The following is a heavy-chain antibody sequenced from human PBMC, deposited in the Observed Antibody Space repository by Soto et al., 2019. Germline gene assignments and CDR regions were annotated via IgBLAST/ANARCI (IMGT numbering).Heavy chain of an antibody. CDR3: ARFGGGYSGYEVSFDY. CDR1: GGSIRNVNYC. D-gene: IGHD5-12*01. V-gene: IGHV4-30-4*01. Sequence: PSETLSLTCTVSGGSIRNVNYCWSWIRQSPDKGLEWIGHIYNGGSTYNNPSLRSRVTISVDTSKNQFSLKLSSVTAADTAVYYCARFGGGYSGYEVSFDYWGQGTLVTVSS. CDR2: IYNGGST. J-gene: IGHJ4*02.